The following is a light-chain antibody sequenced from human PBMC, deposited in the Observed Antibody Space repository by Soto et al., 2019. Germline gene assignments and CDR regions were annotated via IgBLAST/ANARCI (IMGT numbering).Light chain of an antibody. V-gene: IGKV3-15*01. CDR1: QSVSTN. Sequence: VMTQSPATLSVSPGERAALSCRASQSVSTNLAWYQQKPGQPPRLLIYFASTRATAVPARFSGSGSGTEFTLTISSLQSEDFAVYSCQQYNNWPPSWTFGQGTKVDIK. CDR3: QQYNNWPPSWT. CDR2: FAS. J-gene: IGKJ1*01.